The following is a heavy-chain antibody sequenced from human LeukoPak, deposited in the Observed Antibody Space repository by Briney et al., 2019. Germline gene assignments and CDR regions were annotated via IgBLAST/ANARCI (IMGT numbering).Heavy chain of an antibody. CDR1: GFTFSGYA. J-gene: IGHJ5*02. V-gene: IGHV3-30*04. CDR3: ASPRWYDP. Sequence: GGSLRLSCAASGFTFSGYAMHWVRQAPGKGLEWVAVISYDGSSKNYADSVKDRFTTSRDNSKNTLYLQMNSLRVDDTAVYYCASPRWYDPWGQGTLVTVSS. CDR2: ISYDGSSK.